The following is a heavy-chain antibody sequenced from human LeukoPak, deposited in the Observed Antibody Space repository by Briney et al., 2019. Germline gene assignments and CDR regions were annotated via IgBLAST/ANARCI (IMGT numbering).Heavy chain of an antibody. CDR3: AKDVYGGNSASYYGMDV. Sequence: GGSLRLSCAASGFTFDDYAMHWVRQAPGKGLEWVSGISWNSGSIGYADSVKGRFTISRDNSKNSLYLQMNSLRAEDTALYYCAKDVYGGNSASYYGMDVWGQGTTVTVSS. D-gene: IGHD4-23*01. J-gene: IGHJ6*02. CDR1: GFTFDDYA. CDR2: ISWNSGSI. V-gene: IGHV3-9*01.